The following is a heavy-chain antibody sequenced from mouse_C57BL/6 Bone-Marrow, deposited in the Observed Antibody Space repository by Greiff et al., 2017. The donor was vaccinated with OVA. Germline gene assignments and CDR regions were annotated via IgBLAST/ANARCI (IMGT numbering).Heavy chain of an antibody. Sequence: VQLQQSGPELVKPGASVKISCKASGYTFTDYYMNWVKQSHGKSLEWIGDINPNNGGTSYNQKFKGKATLTVDKSSSTAYMELRSLTSEDSAVYYCARLSITTVVAGFDYWGQGTTLTVSS. CDR2: INPNNGGT. D-gene: IGHD1-1*01. J-gene: IGHJ2*01. CDR1: GYTFTDYY. CDR3: ARLSITTVVAGFDY. V-gene: IGHV1-26*01.